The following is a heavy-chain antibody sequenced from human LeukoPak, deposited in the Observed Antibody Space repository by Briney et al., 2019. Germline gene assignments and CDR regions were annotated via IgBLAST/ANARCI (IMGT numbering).Heavy chain of an antibody. V-gene: IGHV1-18*01. CDR3: ARGPGGEWLLLQYYYYYGMDV. J-gene: IGHJ6*02. CDR2: ISAYNGNT. Sequence: ASVNVSCTASGYTFTSYGISWVRQAPGQGLEWMGWISAYNGNTNYAQKLQGRVTMTTDTSTSTAYMELRSLRSDDTAVYYCARGPGGEWLLLQYYYYYGMDVWGQGTTVTVSS. D-gene: IGHD3-22*01. CDR1: GYTFTSYG.